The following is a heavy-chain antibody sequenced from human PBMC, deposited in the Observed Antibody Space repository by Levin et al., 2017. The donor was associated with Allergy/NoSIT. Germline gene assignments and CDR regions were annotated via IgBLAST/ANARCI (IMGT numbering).Heavy chain of an antibody. CDR2: IKPDGSVK. V-gene: IGHV3-7*01. Sequence: GGSLRLSCAASGFTCGDYWMSWVRQAPGKGLEWVGNIKPDGSVKQYVDSLKGRFTISRDNAKNSVHLLMGSLRAEDTAVYYCARQGSYAFDIWGQGTVVAVSS. CDR1: GFTCGDYW. CDR3: ARQGSYAFDI. J-gene: IGHJ3*02.